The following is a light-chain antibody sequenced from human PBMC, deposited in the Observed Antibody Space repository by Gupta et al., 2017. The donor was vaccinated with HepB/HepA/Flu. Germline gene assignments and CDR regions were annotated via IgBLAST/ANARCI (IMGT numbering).Light chain of an antibody. V-gene: IGLV2-14*03. CDR3: CSYSTSSIPYV. Sequence: QSALTQPASVSGSPGQSISISCTRTSSDIGGYNYVSWYQHQPGKAPKVIIYDVTNRPSGVADRFSGSKSGNTASLTISGLQAEDEGDYYCCSYSTSSIPYVFGTGTKVTVV. J-gene: IGLJ1*01. CDR1: SSDIGGYNY. CDR2: DVT.